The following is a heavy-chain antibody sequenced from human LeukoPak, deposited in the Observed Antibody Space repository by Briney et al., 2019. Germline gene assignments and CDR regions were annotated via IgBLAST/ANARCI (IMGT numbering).Heavy chain of an antibody. V-gene: IGHV3-30*03. CDR3: ASPGGIYGSGSFSLDY. CDR1: GFTFSSYG. Sequence: GGSLRLSCAASGFTFSSYGMHWVRQAPGKGLEWVAVISYDGGNKYYVDSVKGRFTISRDNSKNTLYLQLSSLRAEDTAVYYCASPGGIYGSGSFSLDYWGQGTLVTVSS. CDR2: ISYDGGNK. D-gene: IGHD3-10*01. J-gene: IGHJ4*02.